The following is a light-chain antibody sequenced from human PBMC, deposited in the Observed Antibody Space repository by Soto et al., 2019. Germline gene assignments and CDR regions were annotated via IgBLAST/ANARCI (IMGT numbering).Light chain of an antibody. V-gene: IGKV3-15*01. Sequence: EIVMTQSPATLSVSPGERATLSCRASQSVSSNLAWYQQKPGQAPRLLIYGASTRATGIPARFSGSGSGTDSTLTISSLQSEDVAVYYCQQYNNWPPMAFGQGTKVEIK. CDR2: GAS. CDR1: QSVSSN. J-gene: IGKJ1*01. CDR3: QQYNNWPPMA.